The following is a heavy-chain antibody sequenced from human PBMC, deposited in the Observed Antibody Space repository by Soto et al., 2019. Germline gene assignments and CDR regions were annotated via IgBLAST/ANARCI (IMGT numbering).Heavy chain of an antibody. J-gene: IGHJ4*02. Sequence: SETLSLTCTVSGGSISSSSYYWGWIRQPPGKGLEWIGSIYYSGSTYYNPSLKSRVTISVDTSKNQFSLKLSSVTAADTAVYYCARVLRAYYFDYWGQGTLVTVSS. CDR2: IYYSGST. D-gene: IGHD4-17*01. V-gene: IGHV4-39*01. CDR1: GGSISSSSYY. CDR3: ARVLRAYYFDY.